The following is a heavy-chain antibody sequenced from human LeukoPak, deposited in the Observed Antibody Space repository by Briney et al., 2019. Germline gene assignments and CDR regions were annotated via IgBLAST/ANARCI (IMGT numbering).Heavy chain of an antibody. CDR3: AKLTQIVVVPAAILDY. Sequence: GGSLRLSCAASGFTFSSYAMNWDRQAPGKGLEWVSAISGSGGGTYYADSVKGRFTISRDNSKNTLFLQMNSLRAEDTAVYYCAKLTQIVVVPAAILDYWGQGTLVTVSS. CDR2: ISGSGGGT. CDR1: GFTFSSYA. J-gene: IGHJ4*02. V-gene: IGHV3-23*01. D-gene: IGHD2-2*01.